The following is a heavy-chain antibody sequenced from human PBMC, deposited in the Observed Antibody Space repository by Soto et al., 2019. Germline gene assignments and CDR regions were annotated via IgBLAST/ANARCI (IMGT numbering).Heavy chain of an antibody. V-gene: IGHV3-48*02. D-gene: IGHD2-2*01. CDR3: ARDEKLPVVPGAFDY. J-gene: IGHJ4*02. CDR2: ISSSSSTI. Sequence: EVQLVESGGGLVQPGGSLRLSCAASGFTFSSYSMNWVRQAPGKGLEWVSYISSSSSTIYYADSVKGRFTISRDHAKNSLYLQMNSLRDEDTAVYYCARDEKLPVVPGAFDYWGQGTLVTVSS. CDR1: GFTFSSYS.